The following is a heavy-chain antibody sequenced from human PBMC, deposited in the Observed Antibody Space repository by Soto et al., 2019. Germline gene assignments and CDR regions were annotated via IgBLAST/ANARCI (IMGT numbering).Heavy chain of an antibody. CDR1: GYTFTSYA. J-gene: IGHJ4*02. CDR3: ARDDSGFSGSHYIDYFNY. D-gene: IGHD1-26*01. V-gene: IGHV1-3*01. Sequence: ASVKVSCKASGYTFTSYAMHWVRLAPGQRLEWMGWINAGNGNTKYSQKFQGRVTFTRDTSAGTVYMQLSSLTSEDTAVYYCARDDSGFSGSHYIDYFNYWGQGALVTVSS. CDR2: INAGNGNT.